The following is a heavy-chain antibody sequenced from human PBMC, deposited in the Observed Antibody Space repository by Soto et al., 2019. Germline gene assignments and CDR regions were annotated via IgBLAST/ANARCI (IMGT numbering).Heavy chain of an antibody. J-gene: IGHJ4*02. CDR1: GDSISSGGYY. Sequence: QVQLQESGPGLVKPSQTLSLTCTVSGDSISSGGYYWTWIRQHPGTGLEWIGYIHYSGSTYYSPSLKSRLTISVDTSKNQFSLSLSSVTAADTAVYYCARAVNGYYFFDYWGQGALVTVSS. CDR2: IHYSGST. D-gene: IGHD3-22*01. CDR3: ARAVNGYYFFDY. V-gene: IGHV4-31*03.